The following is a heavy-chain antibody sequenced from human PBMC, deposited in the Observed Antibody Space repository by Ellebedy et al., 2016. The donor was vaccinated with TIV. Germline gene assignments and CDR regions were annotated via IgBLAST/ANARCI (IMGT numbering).Heavy chain of an antibody. V-gene: IGHV4-61*01. D-gene: IGHD5-12*01. CDR1: GGSVSSGSYY. CDR2: IYYSGST. Sequence: SETLSLXXTVSGGSVSSGSYYWSWIRQPPGKGLEWIGYIYYSGSTNYNPSLKSRVTISVDTSKNQFSLKLSSVTAADTAVYYCARIIVATIQEAFDIWGQGTMVTVSS. J-gene: IGHJ3*02. CDR3: ARIIVATIQEAFDI.